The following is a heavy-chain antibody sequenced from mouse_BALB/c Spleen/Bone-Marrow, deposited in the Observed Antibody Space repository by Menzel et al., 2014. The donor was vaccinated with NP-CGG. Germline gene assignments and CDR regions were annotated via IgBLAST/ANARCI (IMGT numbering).Heavy chain of an antibody. CDR2: SYPGDGDT. Sequence: QVQLQQSGAGLVRPGSSVKIPCKASGYAISSYWMNWVKQRPGQGLEWIGQSYPGDGDTNYNGKFKGKATLTADKSSSTAYMQISSLTSEGSAVYFCARGRGWYLDYWGQGTTLTVSS. J-gene: IGHJ2*01. CDR3: ARGRGWYLDY. CDR1: GYAISSYW. V-gene: IGHV1-80*01. D-gene: IGHD2-3*01.